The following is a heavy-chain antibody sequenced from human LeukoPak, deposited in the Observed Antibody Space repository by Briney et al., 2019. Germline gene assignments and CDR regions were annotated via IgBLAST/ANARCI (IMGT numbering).Heavy chain of an antibody. J-gene: IGHJ4*02. D-gene: IGHD3-3*01. CDR3: ARDHSYYDYWSGYLRAY. V-gene: IGHV1-2*02. CDR2: INPNSGGT. CDR1: GYTFTGYY. Sequence: ASVKVSCKASGYTFTGYYMHWVRQAPGQGLEWMGWINPNSGGTNYAQKFQGRVTMTRDTSISPAYMELSRPRSDDTAVYYCARDHSYYDYWSGYLRAYWGQGTLATVSS.